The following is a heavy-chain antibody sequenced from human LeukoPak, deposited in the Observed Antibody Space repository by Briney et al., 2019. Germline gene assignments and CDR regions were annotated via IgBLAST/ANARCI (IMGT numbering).Heavy chain of an antibody. V-gene: IGHV1-8*02. CDR1: GYTFTGCY. J-gene: IGHJ4*02. CDR2: MNPNSGNT. CDR3: ARRILTGYYFQVFDY. Sequence: ASVKVSCKASGYTFTGCYMHWVRQAPGQGLEWMGWMNPNSGNTGYAQKFQGRVTMTRNTSIGTAYMELSSLRSEDTAVYYCARRILTGYYFQVFDYWGQGTLVTVSS. D-gene: IGHD3-9*01.